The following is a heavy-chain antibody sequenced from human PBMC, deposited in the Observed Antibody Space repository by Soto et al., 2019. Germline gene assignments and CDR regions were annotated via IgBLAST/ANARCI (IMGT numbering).Heavy chain of an antibody. Sequence: SETLSLTCTVSGGSISSGDYYWSWIRHPPGKGLEWIGYIYYSGSTYYNPSLKSRVTISVDTSKNQFSLKLSSVTAADTAVYYCARALYYYDSTQGMDVWGQGTTVTVSS. CDR2: IYYSGST. V-gene: IGHV4-30-4*01. CDR1: GGSISSGDYY. CDR3: ARALYYYDSTQGMDV. D-gene: IGHD3-22*01. J-gene: IGHJ6*02.